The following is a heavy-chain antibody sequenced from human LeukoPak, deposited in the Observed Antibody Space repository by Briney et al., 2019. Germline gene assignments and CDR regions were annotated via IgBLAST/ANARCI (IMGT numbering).Heavy chain of an antibody. CDR1: GFTVSSNY. CDR2: IYSGGST. J-gene: IGHJ4*02. D-gene: IGHD1-26*01. CDR3: AREALVGASNFDF. V-gene: IGHV3-53*01. Sequence: PGGSLRLSCAASGFTVSSNYMSWVRQAPGKGLEWVSVIYSGGSTYYADSVKGRFTISRDNSKNTLYLQMNSLRAEDTAVYYCAREALVGASNFDFWGQGALVTVSS.